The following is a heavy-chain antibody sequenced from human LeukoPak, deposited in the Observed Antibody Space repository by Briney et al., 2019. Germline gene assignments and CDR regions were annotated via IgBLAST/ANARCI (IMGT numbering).Heavy chain of an antibody. CDR3: ARGLGFRYYDSSGYPKGP. D-gene: IGHD3-22*01. V-gene: IGHV1-2*02. CDR1: GYTFTGYY. Sequence: ASVKVSCKASGYTFTGYYMHWVRQAPGQGLEWMGWINPNSGGTNYAQKFQGRVTMTRNTSISTAYMELSSLRSEDTAVYYCARGLGFRYYDSSGYPKGPWGQGTLVTVSS. J-gene: IGHJ4*02. CDR2: INPNSGGT.